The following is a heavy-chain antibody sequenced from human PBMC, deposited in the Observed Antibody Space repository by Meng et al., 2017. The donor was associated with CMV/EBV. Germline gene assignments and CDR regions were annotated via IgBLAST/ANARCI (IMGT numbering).Heavy chain of an antibody. CDR3: ASLAGDY. V-gene: IGHV4-39*07. CDR1: GGPISSSSYD. J-gene: IGHJ4*02. CDR2: IYYSGST. Sequence: LKLQESGAGLVKPSETLSITCTVSGGPISSSSYDWGWIRQPPGKGLEWIGSIYYSGSTYYNPSLKSRVTISVDTSKNQFSLKLSSVTAADTAVYYCASLAGDYWGQGTLVTVSS. D-gene: IGHD3-10*01.